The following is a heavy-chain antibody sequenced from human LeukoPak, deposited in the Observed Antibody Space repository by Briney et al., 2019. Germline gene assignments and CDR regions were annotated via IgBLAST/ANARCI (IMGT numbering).Heavy chain of an antibody. J-gene: IGHJ4*02. CDR1: GFTFSSYA. Sequence: GRSLRLSCAASGFTFSSYAMHWVRQAPGKGLEWVAVISYDGSNKYYADSVKGRFTISRDNSKNTLYLQMNSLRAEDTAVYYCARDWYCSGGSCYSFDYWGQGTLVTVSS. V-gene: IGHV3-30*04. D-gene: IGHD2-15*01. CDR3: ARDWYCSGGSCYSFDY. CDR2: ISYDGSNK.